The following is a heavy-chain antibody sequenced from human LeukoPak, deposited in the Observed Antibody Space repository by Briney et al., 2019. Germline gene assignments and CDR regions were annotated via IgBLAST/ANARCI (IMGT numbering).Heavy chain of an antibody. D-gene: IGHD4-11*01. CDR3: ARGTDYSNRHRRRFAFDI. Sequence: SVKVSCKASGGTFSSYAISWVRQAPGQGLEWMGGIIPIFGTANYAQKFKGRVTITTDESTSTAYMELTSLRSEDTAVYYCARGTDYSNRHRRRFAFDIWGQGTMVTVSS. CDR1: GGTFSSYA. CDR2: IIPIFGTA. J-gene: IGHJ3*02. V-gene: IGHV1-69*05.